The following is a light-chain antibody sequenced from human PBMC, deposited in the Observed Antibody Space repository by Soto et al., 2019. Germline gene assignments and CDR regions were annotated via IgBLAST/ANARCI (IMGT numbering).Light chain of an antibody. CDR1: QTVSSIF. J-gene: IGKJ1*01. CDR2: GAS. Sequence: EIVLTQSPGTLSLSPGERATLSCRASQTVSSIFLAWYQQKPGQAPRLLIYGASSRATGIPDRFSGSGSGTDFTLTIRMLEPEDFAMYYCQQYESSRTFGQGTKVEMK. V-gene: IGKV3-20*01. CDR3: QQYESSRT.